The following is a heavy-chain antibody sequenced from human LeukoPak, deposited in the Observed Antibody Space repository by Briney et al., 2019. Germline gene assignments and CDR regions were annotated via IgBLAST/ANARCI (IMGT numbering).Heavy chain of an antibody. CDR1: GFTFSSYW. CDR3: AKDLSGTGSFDY. J-gene: IGHJ4*02. D-gene: IGHD3-10*01. V-gene: IGHV3-74*01. Sequence: GGSLRLSCAASGFTFSSYWMHWVRQAPGKGLMWVSRINSDGTSTTYADSVKGRFTISRDNAKNTLYLQMNSLRAEDTAVYYCAKDLSGTGSFDYWGQGTLVTVSS. CDR2: INSDGTST.